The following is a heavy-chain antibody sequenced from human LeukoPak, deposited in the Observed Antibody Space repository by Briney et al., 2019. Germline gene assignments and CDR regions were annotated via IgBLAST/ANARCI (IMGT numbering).Heavy chain of an antibody. V-gene: IGHV1-2*02. D-gene: IGHD6-19*01. CDR3: AKQWLTRGEFDY. Sequence: GASVKVSCKASGYTFTGYYMHWVLQAPGQGLEWMGWINPNSGGTNYAQKFQGRVTMTRDTSISTAYMELSRLRSDDTAVYYCAKQWLTRGEFDYWGQGTLVTVSS. CDR1: GYTFTGYY. J-gene: IGHJ4*02. CDR2: INPNSGGT.